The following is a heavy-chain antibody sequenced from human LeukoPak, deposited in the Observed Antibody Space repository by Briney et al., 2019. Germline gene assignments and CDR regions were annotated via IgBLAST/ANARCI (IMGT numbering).Heavy chain of an antibody. J-gene: IGHJ4*02. Sequence: GASVKVSCKASGYTFNTYGMNWVRQAPGQGLEWMGWINPNSGGTNYAQKFQGRVTMTRDTSISTAYMELSRLRSDDTAVYYCARVESRQWLALGYWGQGTLVTVSS. D-gene: IGHD6-19*01. CDR3: ARVESRQWLALGY. CDR1: GYTFNTYG. CDR2: INPNSGGT. V-gene: IGHV1-2*02.